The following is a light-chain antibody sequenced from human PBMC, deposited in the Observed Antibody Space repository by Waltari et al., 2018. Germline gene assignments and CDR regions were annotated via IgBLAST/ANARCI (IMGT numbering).Light chain of an antibody. CDR2: DAS. CDR1: QILSNNS. J-gene: IGKJ2*02. Sequence: EIVLTQSPGTLSLSPGERATLSCRASQILSNNSLAWYQHRPGQAPRLLIYDASSRATGIPDRVSGSGSGTDFTLIISRLEPEDFSMYYCHQYGSSPCTFGQGTQLDLK. CDR3: HQYGSSPCT. V-gene: IGKV3-20*01.